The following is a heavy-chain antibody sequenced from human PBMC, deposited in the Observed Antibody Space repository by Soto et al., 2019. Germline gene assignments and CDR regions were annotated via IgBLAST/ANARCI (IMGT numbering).Heavy chain of an antibody. CDR3: ARDPYGRPLEYGMDV. CDR2: IIPIFGTA. CDR1: GGTFSSYA. D-gene: IGHD4-17*01. J-gene: IGHJ6*02. Sequence: QVQLVQSGAEVKKPGSSVKVSCKASGGTFSSYAISWVRQAPGQGLEWMGGIIPIFGTANYAQKFQGRVTITADESTIPAYMELSSLRSEDTAVDYCARDPYGRPLEYGMDVWGQGTTVTVSS. V-gene: IGHV1-69*12.